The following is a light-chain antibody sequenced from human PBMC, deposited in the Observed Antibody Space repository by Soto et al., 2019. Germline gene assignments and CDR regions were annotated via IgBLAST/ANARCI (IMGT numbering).Light chain of an antibody. CDR3: QQRSNWPLT. CDR1: QSVSSY. J-gene: IGKJ4*02. CDR2: DAS. Sequence: EIVLTQSPATLSLSPGERATLSCRASQSVSSYLAWYQQKPGQAPRLLIYDASNRATGIPARFSGSGSGTDFTLTISRREPEEFAGYYCQQRSNWPLTFGGGTKVEIK. V-gene: IGKV3-11*01.